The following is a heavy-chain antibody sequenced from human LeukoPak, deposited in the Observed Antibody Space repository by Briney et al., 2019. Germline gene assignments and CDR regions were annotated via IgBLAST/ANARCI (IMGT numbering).Heavy chain of an antibody. CDR1: GFTFSSYA. Sequence: PGGSLRLSCAAPGFTFSSYAMSWVRQAPGKGLEWVSAISGSGGSTYYADSVKGRFTISRDNSKNTLYLQMNSLRAEDTAVYYCAKVRYSSGWYENYWGQGTLVTVSS. J-gene: IGHJ4*02. D-gene: IGHD6-19*01. CDR3: AKVRYSSGWYENY. CDR2: ISGSGGST. V-gene: IGHV3-23*01.